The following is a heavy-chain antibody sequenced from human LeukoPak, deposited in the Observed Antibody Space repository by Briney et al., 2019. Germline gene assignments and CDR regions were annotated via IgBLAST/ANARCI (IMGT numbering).Heavy chain of an antibody. CDR1: GGSISSGSYY. CDR2: IYTSGST. CDR3: AGNGYSSSWSSYYYYYMDV. V-gene: IGHV4-61*02. Sequence: SETLSLTCTVSGGSISSGSYYWSWIRQPAGKGLEWIGRIYTSGSTNYNPSLKSRVTISVDTSKNQFSLKLSSVTAADTAVYYYAGNGYSSSWSSYYYYYMDVWGKGTTVTVSS. D-gene: IGHD6-13*01. J-gene: IGHJ6*03.